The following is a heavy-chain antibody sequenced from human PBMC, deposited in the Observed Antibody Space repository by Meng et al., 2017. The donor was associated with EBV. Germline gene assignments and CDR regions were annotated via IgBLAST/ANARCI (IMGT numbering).Heavy chain of an antibody. CDR2: INPNSDGT. V-gene: IGHV1-2*06. CDR3: ARVGIAVAGTGDY. Sequence: QWRLGQARAEGRKPGGQGKVSCKASGYTFTGYYMHWVRQAPGQGLEWMGRINPNSDGTNYAQKFQGRVTMTRDTSISTAYMELSRLRSDDTAVYYCARVGIAVAGTGDYWGQGTLVTVSS. J-gene: IGHJ4*02. D-gene: IGHD6-19*01. CDR1: GYTFTGYY.